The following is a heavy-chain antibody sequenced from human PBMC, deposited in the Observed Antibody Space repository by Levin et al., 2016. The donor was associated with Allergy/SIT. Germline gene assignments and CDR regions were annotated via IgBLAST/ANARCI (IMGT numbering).Heavy chain of an antibody. Sequence: ASVKVSCKASGYTFTSYAMHWVRQAPGQRLEWMGWINAGNGNTKYSQKFQGRVTITRDTSASTAYMELSSLRAEDTAVYYCARSPEGYSYGYTTDYNWFDPWGQGTLVTVSS. V-gene: IGHV1-3*01. CDR1: GYTFTSYA. J-gene: IGHJ5*02. CDR3: ARSPEGYSYGYTTDYNWFDP. D-gene: IGHD5-18*01. CDR2: INAGNGNT.